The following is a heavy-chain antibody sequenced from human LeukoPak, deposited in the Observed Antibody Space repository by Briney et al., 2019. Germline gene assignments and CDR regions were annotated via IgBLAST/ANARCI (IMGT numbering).Heavy chain of an antibody. V-gene: IGHV4-59*11. Sequence: SETLSLTCTVSGGSISGHYWSWIRQPPGKGLEWIGYIYYSGSTSYNPSLKSRVTMSVDTSKKQFSLNLSSVTAADTAVYYCARYFYERSGYYTLDYWGQGTLVTVSS. J-gene: IGHJ4*02. CDR1: GGSISGHY. CDR2: IYYSGST. D-gene: IGHD3-22*01. CDR3: ARYFYERSGYYTLDY.